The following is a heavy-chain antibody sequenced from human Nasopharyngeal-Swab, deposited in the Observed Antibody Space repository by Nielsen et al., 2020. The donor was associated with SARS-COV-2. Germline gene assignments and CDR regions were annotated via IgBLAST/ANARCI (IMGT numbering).Heavy chain of an antibody. CDR2: IIPIFGKA. J-gene: IGHJ6*02. V-gene: IGHV1-69*13. CDR3: ARGGGEELWSKNYYYYGMDV. CDR1: GGTFSSYA. Sequence: SVNVSCKASGGTFSSYAISWVRQAPGQGLEWMGGIIPIFGKANYAQKFQGRVTITADESTSTAYMELSSLRYEDTAVYYCARGGGEELWSKNYYYYGMDVWGQGTTVTVSS. D-gene: IGHD5-18*01.